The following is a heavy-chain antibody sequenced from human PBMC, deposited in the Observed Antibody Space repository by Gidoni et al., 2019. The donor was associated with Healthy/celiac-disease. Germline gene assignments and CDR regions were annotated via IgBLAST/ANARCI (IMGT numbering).Heavy chain of an antibody. CDR3: ARVIASYYDSSGYYYPPYFDY. D-gene: IGHD3-22*01. CDR1: GFTFSDYY. Sequence: QVQLVESGGGLVKPGGSLRLSCAASGFTFSDYYMSWIRQAPGKGLEWVSYISSSSSYTNYADSVKGRFTISRDNAKNSLYLQMNSLRAEDTAVYYCARVIASYYDSSGYYYPPYFDYWGQGTLVTVSS. J-gene: IGHJ4*02. V-gene: IGHV3-11*06. CDR2: ISSSSSYT.